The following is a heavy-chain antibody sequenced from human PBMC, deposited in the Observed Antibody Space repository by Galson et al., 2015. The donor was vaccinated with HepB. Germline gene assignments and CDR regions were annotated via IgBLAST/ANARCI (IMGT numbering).Heavy chain of an antibody. CDR3: ARIPFTTYCGGDCYSHFHS. D-gene: IGHD2-21*02. CDR2: IYYSGST. Sequence: ETLSLTCTVSGGSISSSNYYWGWIRQPPGKGLEWIGSIYYSGSTNNNPSLKSRLTISVDTSRNQFSLRLSSVTASDTAVYYCARIPFTTYCGGDCYSHFHSWDQGTRVTVSS. CDR1: GGSISSSNYY. V-gene: IGHV4-39*01. J-gene: IGHJ4*02.